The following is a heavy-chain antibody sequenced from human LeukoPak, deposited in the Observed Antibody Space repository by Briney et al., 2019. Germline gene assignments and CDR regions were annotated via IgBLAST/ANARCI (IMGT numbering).Heavy chain of an antibody. D-gene: IGHD3-16*01. CDR1: AASISSSSYY. CDR3: ASEAHRGGGFDS. Sequence: SETLSLTCTVSAASISSSSYYWGWIRQPPGKGLEWFGSIYYSGSTYYNPSLKSRVTISVDPSKNEVSLKLSSGTAADTAGYYGASEAHRGGGFDSWGQGTQVTVSS. CDR2: IYYSGST. J-gene: IGHJ4*02. V-gene: IGHV4-39*01.